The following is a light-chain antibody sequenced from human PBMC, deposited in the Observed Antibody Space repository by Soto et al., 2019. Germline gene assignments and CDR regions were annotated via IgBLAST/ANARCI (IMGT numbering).Light chain of an antibody. V-gene: IGKV2-30*01. J-gene: IGKJ5*01. CDR2: KVS. CDR1: QSLVYSDGNIY. Sequence: DVVLIQSPLSLPVTLGQPASISCRSTQSLVYSDGNIYLNWFQQRPGQSPRRLIYKVSNRDSGVPDRFSGSGSGTDFTLKISRVEAEDVGVYYCMQGTHWPPITFGQGTRLEIK. CDR3: MQGTHWPPIT.